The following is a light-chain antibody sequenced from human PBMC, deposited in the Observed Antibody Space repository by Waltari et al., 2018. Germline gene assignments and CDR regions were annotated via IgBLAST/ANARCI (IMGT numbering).Light chain of an antibody. CDR3: GTWDSSLSGAV. V-gene: IGLV1-51*02. J-gene: IGLJ7*01. CDR1: RSNIGNHY. CDR2: ENT. Sequence: QSVLTQPPSVSAATGQRVTIPCSCGRSNIGNHYVHWYRQFPGTAPKLLIYENTERPSGIPGRFSGSKSGTSATLDITGLQAGDEADYYCGTWDSSLSGAVFGGGTHLTVL.